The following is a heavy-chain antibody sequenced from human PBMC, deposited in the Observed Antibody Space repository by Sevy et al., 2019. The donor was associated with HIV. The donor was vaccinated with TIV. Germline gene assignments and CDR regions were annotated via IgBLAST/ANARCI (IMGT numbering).Heavy chain of an antibody. CDR1: GFTLSSYW. Sequence: GGSLRLSCAASGFTLSSYWVNWVRQAPGKGLEGVANINQDGNKKYYVDSVKGRFTISRDNIMNSVHLQMNSLRAEDTAVYYCVRAMAAAQSYWGQGALVTVSS. CDR3: VRAMAAAQSY. J-gene: IGHJ4*02. V-gene: IGHV3-7*01. CDR2: INQDGNKK. D-gene: IGHD6-13*01.